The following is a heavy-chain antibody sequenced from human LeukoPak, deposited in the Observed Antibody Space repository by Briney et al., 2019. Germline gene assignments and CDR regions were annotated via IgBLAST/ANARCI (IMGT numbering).Heavy chain of an antibody. J-gene: IGHJ3*02. Sequence: GGSLRLSCAASGFTFSSYAMSWVRQAPGKGLEWVSGISWNSGSIGYADSVKGRFTISRDNAKNSLYLQMNSLRAEDTALYYCAKAGYYYDSSGYYRIDAFDIWGQGTMVTVSS. CDR3: AKAGYYYDSSGYYRIDAFDI. D-gene: IGHD3-22*01. CDR2: ISWNSGSI. V-gene: IGHV3-9*01. CDR1: GFTFSSYA.